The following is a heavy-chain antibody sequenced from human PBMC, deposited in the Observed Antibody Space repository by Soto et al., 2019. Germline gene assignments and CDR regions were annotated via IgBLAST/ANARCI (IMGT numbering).Heavy chain of an antibody. CDR3: ARDNSFPL. CDR2: IKYDGSDK. CDR1: GFSFSTSW. D-gene: IGHD3-16*02. V-gene: IGHV3-7*01. J-gene: IGHJ4*02. Sequence: GGSLRLSCAASGFSFSTSWMTWARLAPGKGLEWVASIKYDGSDKFYVDSVRGRFTISRDNAKNSLYLQMNSLRVEDTAVYYCARDNSFPLWGQGTPVTVSS.